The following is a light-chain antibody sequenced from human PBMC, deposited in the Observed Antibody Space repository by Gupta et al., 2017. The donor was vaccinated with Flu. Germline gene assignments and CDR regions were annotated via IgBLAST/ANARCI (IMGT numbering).Light chain of an antibody. Sequence: ETVMTQSPVTLSASPAERVTLSCRASQNVGRNLAWYQQTPGRAPRLLIFGASTRAADVPARVSGSGSGTDFTLTIDGLQSEDFVVYFCQQYTKWPISFGGGTTVDIK. CDR1: QNVGRN. V-gene: IGKV3D-15*01. CDR3: QQYTKWPIS. J-gene: IGKJ4*01. CDR2: GAS.